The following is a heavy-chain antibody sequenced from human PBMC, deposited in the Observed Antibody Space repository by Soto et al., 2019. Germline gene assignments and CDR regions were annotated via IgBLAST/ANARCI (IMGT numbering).Heavy chain of an antibody. CDR3: ARDLSYFSSGFRWEAPFEY. D-gene: IGHD3-22*01. CDR1: GYSISNGYC. J-gene: IGHJ5*01. CDR2: IYHSGNT. V-gene: IGHV4-38-2*02. Sequence: SETLSLTCAVSGYSISNGYCWGWIRQPPGKGLEWIGSIYHSGNTYYNPSLKSRVTMSLDTSKNQFSLGLSSVTAADTAVYYCARDLSYFSSGFRWEAPFEYWGHGTLVTVSS.